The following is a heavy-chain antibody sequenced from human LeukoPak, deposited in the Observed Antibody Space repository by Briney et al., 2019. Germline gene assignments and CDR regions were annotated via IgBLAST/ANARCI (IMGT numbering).Heavy chain of an antibody. V-gene: IGHV1-46*01. J-gene: IGHJ4*02. CDR1: GYTFTAYY. Sequence: EASVKVSCKASGYTFTAYYMHWVRQAPGQGLEWMGIINPSGGSTSYAQKFQGRVTMTRDTSTSTVYMELSSLRSEDTAVYYCAREDSSGYYLDYWGQGTLVTVSS. CDR3: AREDSSGYYLDY. D-gene: IGHD3-22*01. CDR2: INPSGGST.